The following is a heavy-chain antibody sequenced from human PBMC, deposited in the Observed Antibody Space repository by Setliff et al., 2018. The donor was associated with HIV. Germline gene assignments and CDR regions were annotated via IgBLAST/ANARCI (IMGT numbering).Heavy chain of an antibody. CDR3: ARGGDSSASDH. V-gene: IGHV3-21*01. D-gene: IGHD6-19*01. CDR2: IRHSNPYE. CDR1: GFTFSGYS. Sequence: PGESLKISCAAPGFTFSGYSMNWVRQAPGKGLEWVSTIRHSNPYEYYADSVKGRFTISRDNAKKSLYLQMNSLSAEDTAVYYCARGGDSSASDHWGQGTLVTVSS. J-gene: IGHJ4*02.